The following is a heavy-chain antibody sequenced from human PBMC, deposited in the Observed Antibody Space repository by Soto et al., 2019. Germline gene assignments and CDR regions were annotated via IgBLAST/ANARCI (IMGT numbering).Heavy chain of an antibody. CDR2: ISYDGSNK. J-gene: IGHJ4*02. CDR3: ARGHIIYSSSLEFDY. D-gene: IGHD6-13*01. V-gene: IGHV3-30-3*01. Sequence: GGSLRLSCAASGFTFSSYAMHWVRQAPGKGLEWVAVISYDGSNKYYADSVKGRFTISRDNSKNTLYLQMNSLRAEDTAVYYCARGHIIYSSSLEFDYWGQGTLVTVSS. CDR1: GFTFSSYA.